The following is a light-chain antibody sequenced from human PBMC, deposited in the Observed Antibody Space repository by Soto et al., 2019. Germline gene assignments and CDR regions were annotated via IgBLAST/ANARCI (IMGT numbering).Light chain of an antibody. CDR3: LQYHNLWA. CDR2: GAF. CDR1: QSVSSN. V-gene: IGKV3-15*01. J-gene: IGKJ1*01. Sequence: EIVMTQSPVTLSVSPGERVTLSCRASQSVSSNLAWYQQKPGQAPSLLIYGAFTRATGIPARFSGTGSGTEFTLTISSLQSEDFTVYSCLQYHNLWAFGQGTKVDI.